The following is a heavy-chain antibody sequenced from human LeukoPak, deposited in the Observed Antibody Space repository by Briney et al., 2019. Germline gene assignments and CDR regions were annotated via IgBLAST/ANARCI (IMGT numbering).Heavy chain of an antibody. CDR3: ARSRVPAAHDAFAI. CDR2: ISSNGGST. Sequence: GGSLRLSCAASGFTFSSYAMHWVRQAPGKGLAYVSAISSNGGSTYYANSVKGRFTISRDNSKNTLYLQMGSLRAEDMAVYYCARSRVPAAHDAFAIWGQGTMVTVSS. D-gene: IGHD2-2*01. J-gene: IGHJ3*02. CDR1: GFTFSSYA. V-gene: IGHV3-64*01.